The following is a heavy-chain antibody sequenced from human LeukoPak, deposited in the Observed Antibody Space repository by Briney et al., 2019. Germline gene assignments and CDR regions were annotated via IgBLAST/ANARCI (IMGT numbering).Heavy chain of an antibody. CDR1: GFTFRSYR. Sequence: PGVSLRLSCAASGFTFRSYRMIWVRHAPGPGLELVSSISSSSSYIYYADSVKGRFTISRDNAKNSLYLQMNSLRAEDTAVYYCARVGKMATTGNAFDIWGQGTMVTVSS. CDR3: ARVGKMATTGNAFDI. J-gene: IGHJ3*02. D-gene: IGHD5-24*01. V-gene: IGHV3-21*01. CDR2: ISSSSSYI.